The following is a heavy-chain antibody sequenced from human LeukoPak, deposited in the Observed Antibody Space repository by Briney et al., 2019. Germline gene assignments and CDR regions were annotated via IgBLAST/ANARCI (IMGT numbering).Heavy chain of an antibody. CDR3: ARVGVSSGYLVAFDI. Sequence: MPGGSLRLSCAASGFTFSDYYMNWIRQAPGKGLEWVSYINIIGTTIHYADSVKGRFTISRDNAKNSLYLQMNSLRAEDTAVYYCARVGVSSGYLVAFDIWGQGAMVTVSS. J-gene: IGHJ3*02. CDR1: GFTFSDYY. CDR2: INIIGTTI. V-gene: IGHV3-11*01. D-gene: IGHD5-12*01.